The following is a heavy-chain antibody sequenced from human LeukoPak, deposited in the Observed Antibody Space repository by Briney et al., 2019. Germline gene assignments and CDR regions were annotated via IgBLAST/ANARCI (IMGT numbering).Heavy chain of an antibody. CDR2: ISGSGANT. D-gene: IGHD4/OR15-4a*01. CDR1: GFTFSSYA. J-gene: IGHJ4*02. V-gene: IGHV3-23*01. CDR3: AKGPAKGSPYYFDY. Sequence: GGSLRLSCAASGFTFSSYAMSWVRQAPGKGLEWVSGISGSGANTYYADSVKGRFTISRDNSKNTLYLQMNSLRAEDTAVYYCAKGPAKGSPYYFDYWGQGTLVTVSS.